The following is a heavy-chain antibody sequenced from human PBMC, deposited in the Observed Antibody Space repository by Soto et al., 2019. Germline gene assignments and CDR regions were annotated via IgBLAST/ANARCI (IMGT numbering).Heavy chain of an antibody. CDR2: IIPILGIA. CDR1: GGTFSSYT. D-gene: IGHD4-17*01. V-gene: IGHV1-69*02. J-gene: IGHJ3*02. Sequence: QVQLVQSGAEVKKPGSSVKVSCKASGGTFSSYTISWVRQAPGQGLEWMGRIIPILGIANYAQKFQGRVTITADKSTSTAYMELSSLRSEDTAVYYCVSVGTTVTVTSDAFDIWGQGTMVTVSS. CDR3: VSVGTTVTVTSDAFDI.